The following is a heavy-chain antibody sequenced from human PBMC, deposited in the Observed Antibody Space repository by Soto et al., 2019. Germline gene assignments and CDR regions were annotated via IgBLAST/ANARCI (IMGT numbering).Heavy chain of an antibody. CDR3: ARAVYCSSTSCPRGVDY. Sequence: GASVKVSCKASGYTFTSYGISWVRQAPGQGLEWMGWISAYNGSTNYAQKLQGRVTMTTDTSTSTAYMELRSLRSDDTAVYYCARAVYCSSTSCPRGVDYWGQGTLVTVSS. CDR2: ISAYNGST. D-gene: IGHD2-2*01. CDR1: GYTFTSYG. V-gene: IGHV1-18*01. J-gene: IGHJ4*02.